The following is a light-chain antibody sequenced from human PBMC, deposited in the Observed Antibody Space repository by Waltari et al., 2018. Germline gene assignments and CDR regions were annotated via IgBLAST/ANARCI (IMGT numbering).Light chain of an antibody. CDR2: DVT. CDR1: TTDFGAYDF. CDR3: RSYTTTNTIV. Sequence: SALTQPASVSGSPGQSITLSCTGSTTDFGAYDFVAWYHQHPGKAPQLMVFDVTQRHPRNSISFSVSKCRDKAALTIYGLEAEDEAYYYCRSYTTTNTIVFGTGTNITVV. V-gene: IGLV2-14*01. J-gene: IGLJ1*01.